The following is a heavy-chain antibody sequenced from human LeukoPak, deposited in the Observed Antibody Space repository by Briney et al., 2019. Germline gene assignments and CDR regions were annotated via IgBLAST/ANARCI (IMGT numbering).Heavy chain of an antibody. Sequence: GGSLRLSCAASGFTVSSNYMSWVRQAPGKGLEWVSVIYSGGSTYYADSVKGRFTISRDNSKNTLYLQMNSLRAEDTAVYYCARGYYGSGSQTPHGYWGQGTLVTVSS. CDR2: IYSGGST. CDR3: ARGYYGSGSQTPHGY. CDR1: GFTVSSNY. D-gene: IGHD3-10*01. J-gene: IGHJ4*02. V-gene: IGHV3-53*01.